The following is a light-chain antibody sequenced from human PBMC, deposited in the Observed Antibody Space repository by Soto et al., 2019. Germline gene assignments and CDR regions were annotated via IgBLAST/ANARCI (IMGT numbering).Light chain of an antibody. Sequence: QSALTQPPSASGSPGQSVTISCTGTSSDVGGYNYVSRYQQYPGRAPKLMIYAVTKRPAGVPDRFSGSKSGNTASLTVSGLQAEDEADYYCSSYAASNNFYFVFGGGTKLTV. CDR2: AVT. CDR3: SSYAASNNFYFV. J-gene: IGLJ3*02. V-gene: IGLV2-8*01. CDR1: SSDVGGYNY.